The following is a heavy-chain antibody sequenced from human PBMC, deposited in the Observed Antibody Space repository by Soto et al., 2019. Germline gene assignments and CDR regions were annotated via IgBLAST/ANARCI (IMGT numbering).Heavy chain of an antibody. D-gene: IGHD3-10*01. CDR3: VGGQYYFDY. J-gene: IGHJ4*02. CDR1: GFPFTTYG. V-gene: IGHV3-30*03. CDR2: ISYDGSNK. Sequence: QVQLVESGEGVVQPGRSLRLSCAASGFPFTTYGMHWVREGPGKGLEWVAVISYDGSNKFYADSVKGRFTISRDNSKNTLYLQMNSLRPEDTALYYCVGGQYYFDYRGQGTLVIVSS.